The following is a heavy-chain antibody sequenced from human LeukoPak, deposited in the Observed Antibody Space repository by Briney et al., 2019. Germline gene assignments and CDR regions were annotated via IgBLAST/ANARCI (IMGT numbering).Heavy chain of an antibody. CDR2: INHSGST. V-gene: IGHV4-34*01. CDR1: GGSFSGYY. D-gene: IGHD6-13*01. Sequence: KPSETLSLTCAVYGGSFSGYYWSWIRQPPGKGLEWIGEINHSGSTNYNPSLKSRVTISVDTSKNQFSLKLSSVTAADTAVYYCAVAAADPWDYSYGMDVWGQGTTVTVYS. CDR3: AVAAADPWDYSYGMDV. J-gene: IGHJ6*02.